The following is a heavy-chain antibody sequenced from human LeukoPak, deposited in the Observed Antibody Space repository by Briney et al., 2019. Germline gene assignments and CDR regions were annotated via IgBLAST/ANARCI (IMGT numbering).Heavy chain of an antibody. V-gene: IGHV3-23*01. Sequence: GSLRLSCAASGFTFSSYAMSWVRPAPGKGLEWVSAISGSGGSTYYADSVKGRFTISRDNSKNTLYLQMNSLRAEDTAVYYCAKSDDSSGYSPEDYWGQGTLVTVSS. CDR2: ISGSGGST. CDR3: AKSDDSSGYSPEDY. J-gene: IGHJ4*02. CDR1: GFTFSSYA. D-gene: IGHD3-22*01.